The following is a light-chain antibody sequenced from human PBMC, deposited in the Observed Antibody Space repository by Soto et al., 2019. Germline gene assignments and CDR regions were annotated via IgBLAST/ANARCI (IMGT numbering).Light chain of an antibody. V-gene: IGKV3-20*01. CDR3: QQYGSSPWT. CDR2: GAS. CDR1: QRVSSSY. Sequence: EIVLTQSPGTLSLSPGERAPLSCRASQRVSSSYLAWYQPKPGQAPRLLLYGASSRATGIPDRFSGXGSGTDFTLTISRLEPEDFAVYYCQQYGSSPWTFGQGTKVDIK. J-gene: IGKJ1*01.